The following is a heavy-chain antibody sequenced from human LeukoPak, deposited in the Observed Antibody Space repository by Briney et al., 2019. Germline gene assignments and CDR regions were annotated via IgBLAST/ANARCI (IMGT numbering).Heavy chain of an antibody. CDR1: GGSISSSSYY. Sequence: SETLSLTCTVSGGSISSSSYYWGWIRQPPGKGLEWIGEINHSGSTNYNPSLKSRVTISVDTSKKQFSLKLSSVAAADTAVYYCARGSGGHTTAGTPVVWFDPWGQGTLVTVSS. CDR2: INHSGST. D-gene: IGHD3-10*01. J-gene: IGHJ5*02. V-gene: IGHV4-39*07. CDR3: ARGSGGHTTAGTPVVWFDP.